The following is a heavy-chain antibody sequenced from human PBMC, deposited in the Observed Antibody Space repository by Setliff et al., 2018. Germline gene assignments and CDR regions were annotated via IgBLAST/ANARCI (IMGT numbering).Heavy chain of an antibody. Sequence: PGGSLRLSCAASGFTFNTFWMTWVRQAPGKGLEWVANINPGGSEEYYLDSVKGRFTISRDNAKTSLYLLMNSLRADDTAVYFCASATGYWGQGTRVTVSS. CDR3: ASATGY. CDR2: INPGGSEE. CDR1: GFTFNTFW. V-gene: IGHV3-7*01. J-gene: IGHJ4*02.